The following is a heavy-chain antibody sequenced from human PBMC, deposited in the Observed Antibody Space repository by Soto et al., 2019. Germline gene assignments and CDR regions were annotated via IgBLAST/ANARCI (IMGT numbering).Heavy chain of an antibody. CDR2: MTSDGRTT. CDR1: GFAFGNYW. V-gene: IGHV3-74*01. Sequence: EVQLVESGGGLVQPGGSLRLSCAASGFAFGNYWMHWVRQPPGKGPEWVSRMTSDGRTTQYADSVKGRFTVSRDNAKNTLYLQMNSLRAEDTAVYYCATAEVDYWGPGTLVTVSS. CDR3: ATAEVDY. J-gene: IGHJ4*02.